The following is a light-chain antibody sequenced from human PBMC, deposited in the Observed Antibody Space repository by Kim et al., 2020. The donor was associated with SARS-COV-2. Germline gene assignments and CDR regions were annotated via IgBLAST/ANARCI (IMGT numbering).Light chain of an antibody. CDR3: QQYDSSPPYT. J-gene: IGKJ2*01. CDR1: QSVSSSY. V-gene: IGKV3-20*01. Sequence: EIVLTQSPGILSLSPGERATLSCRASQSVSSSYLAWYQQKPGQAPRLLIYGASSRATGIPDRFSGSGSGTDLTLTISRLEPEDFAVYYCQQYDSSPPYTFGQGTKLEI. CDR2: GAS.